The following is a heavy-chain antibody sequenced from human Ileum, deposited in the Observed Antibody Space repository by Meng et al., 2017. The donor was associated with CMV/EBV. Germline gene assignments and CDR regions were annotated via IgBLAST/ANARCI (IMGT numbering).Heavy chain of an antibody. CDR3: ARGEASLGDPRLVDY. D-gene: IGHD3-10*01. J-gene: IGHJ4*02. V-gene: IGHV4-31*02. CDR1: GDSINSAGHY. Sequence: SGDSINSAGHYWTWIRQHPVKGLEWIGYIYYTGSTYYNPSLKSRVSISVDTSKNQFSLKLTSMTAADTAVYYCARGEASLGDPRLVDYWGQGTLVTVSS. CDR2: IYYTGST.